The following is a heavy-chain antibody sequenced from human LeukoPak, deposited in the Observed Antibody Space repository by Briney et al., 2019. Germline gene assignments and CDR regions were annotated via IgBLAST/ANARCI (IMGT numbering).Heavy chain of an antibody. Sequence: SETLSLTCTVSGASIGSYYWSWIRQPPGKGLEWIGYIYHSGSTYYNPSLKSRVTISVDRSKNQFSLKLSSVTAADTAVYYCASARYYYGSGTYLGDWGQGTLVTVSS. J-gene: IGHJ4*02. V-gene: IGHV4-59*12. CDR1: GASIGSYY. CDR2: IYHSGST. D-gene: IGHD3-10*01. CDR3: ASARYYYGSGTYLGD.